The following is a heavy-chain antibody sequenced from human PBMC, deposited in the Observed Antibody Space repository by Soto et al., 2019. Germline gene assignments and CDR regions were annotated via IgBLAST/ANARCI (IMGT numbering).Heavy chain of an antibody. V-gene: IGHV4-31*03. CDR2: IYYSGST. Sequence: PSETLSLTCTVSGGSISSGGYYWSWIRHHPGKGLEWIGYIYYSGSTYYNPSLKSRVTISVDTSKNQFSLKLSSVTAADTAVYYCASRGYSYGFSLGMDVWGQGTTVTVSS. J-gene: IGHJ6*01. CDR1: GGSISSGGYY. D-gene: IGHD5-18*01. CDR3: ASRGYSYGFSLGMDV.